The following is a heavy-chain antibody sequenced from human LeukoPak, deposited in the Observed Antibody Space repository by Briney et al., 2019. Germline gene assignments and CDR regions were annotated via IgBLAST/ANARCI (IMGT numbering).Heavy chain of an antibody. V-gene: IGHV4-59*01. CDR3: ARAQASYCGGDCPFYY. CDR2: IYYSGST. CDR1: GGSISSYY. Sequence: SEPLSLTCTVSGGSISSYYWSWIRQPPGKGLEWIGYIYYSGSTNYNPSLKSRVTISVDTSKNQFSLKLSSVTAADTAVYYCARAQASYCGGDCPFYYWGQGTLVTVSS. D-gene: IGHD2-21*01. J-gene: IGHJ4*02.